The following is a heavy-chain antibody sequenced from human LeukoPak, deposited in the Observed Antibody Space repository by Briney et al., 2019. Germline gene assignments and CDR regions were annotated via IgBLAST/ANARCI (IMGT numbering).Heavy chain of an antibody. CDR2: IYHSGST. D-gene: IGHD2-15*01. V-gene: IGHV4-4*02. CDR3: ARDRRYCSGGSCYSYYYYGMDV. CDR1: GGXISSSNC. Sequence: SETLSLTCAVSGGXISSSNCWSWVRQPPGKGLEWIGEIYHSGSTNYNPSLKSRVTISVDKSKNQFSLKLSSVTAADTAVYYCARDRRYCSGGSCYSYYYYGMDVWGQGTTVTVSS. J-gene: IGHJ6*02.